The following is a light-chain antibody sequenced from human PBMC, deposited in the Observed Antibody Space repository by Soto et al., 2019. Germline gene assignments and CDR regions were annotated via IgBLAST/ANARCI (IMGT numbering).Light chain of an antibody. V-gene: IGKV1-12*01. Sequence: EIQMAQSPWSLSSSVGDGATLTCRASQGVSTWLAWYQQKPGKAPNLLIYTASSLQSGVPSRFSGSGSGTDFTLTINGLQPEDFATYYCQQAASFPITFGQGTRLEIK. CDR1: QGVSTW. CDR3: QQAASFPIT. J-gene: IGKJ5*01. CDR2: TAS.